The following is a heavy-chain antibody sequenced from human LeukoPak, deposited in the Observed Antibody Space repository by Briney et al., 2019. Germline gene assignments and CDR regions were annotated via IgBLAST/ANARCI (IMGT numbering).Heavy chain of an antibody. J-gene: IGHJ4*02. V-gene: IGHV4-61*02. D-gene: IGHD3-10*01. CDR3: ARDHRGVYY. CDR1: GGSISSGSYY. Sequence: SETLSLTCTVSGGSISSGSYYWSWIRQPAGKGLEWIGRIYTSGSTNYNPSLKSRVTISVDTSKNQFSLKLSSVTAADTAVYYCARDHRGVYYWGQGTLVTVSS. CDR2: IYTSGST.